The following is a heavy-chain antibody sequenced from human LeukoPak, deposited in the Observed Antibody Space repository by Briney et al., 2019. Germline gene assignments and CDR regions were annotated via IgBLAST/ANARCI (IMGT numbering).Heavy chain of an antibody. CDR3: ARAGDSNYYYYYGMDV. CDR1: GGSISSGGYS. V-gene: IGHV4-30-2*01. Sequence: PSETLSLTCAVSGGSISSGGYSWSWIRQPPGKGLEWIGYIYHSGSTYYNPSLKSRVTISVDRSKNQFSLKLSSVTAADTAVYYCARAGDSNYYYYYGMDVWGKGTTVTVSS. J-gene: IGHJ6*04. D-gene: IGHD3-22*01. CDR2: IYHSGST.